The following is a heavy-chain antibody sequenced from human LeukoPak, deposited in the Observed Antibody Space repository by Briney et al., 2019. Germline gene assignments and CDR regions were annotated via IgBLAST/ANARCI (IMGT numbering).Heavy chain of an antibody. V-gene: IGHV4-61*01. CDR1: GGSVSSNNDY. CDR3: ARTRPKYSSSWYADYFDY. CDR2: IYYSGTT. Sequence: SETLSLTCTVSGGSVSSNNDYWSWIRQSPGKGLEWIGYIYYSGTTNYNPSLKSRVTISVDTSENQFSLKLSSVTVADTAVYFCARTRPKYSSSWYADYFDYWSQGTLVAVSS. J-gene: IGHJ4*02. D-gene: IGHD6-13*01.